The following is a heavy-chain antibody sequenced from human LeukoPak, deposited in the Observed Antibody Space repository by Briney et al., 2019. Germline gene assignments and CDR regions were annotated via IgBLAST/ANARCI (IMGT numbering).Heavy chain of an antibody. CDR3: ARGFDGHNAFDI. CDR2: IYYSGNT. Sequence: SQTLSLTCTVPGDSISSRDYYWGWIRQPPGKGREWIVYIYYSGNTSYNPSPKTRVTTSVATSMNQFSLRPSSVTAADTAVYSCARGFDGHNAFDIWGQGTMVTVSS. D-gene: IGHD3-9*01. V-gene: IGHV4-30-4*08. J-gene: IGHJ3*02. CDR1: GDSISSRDYY.